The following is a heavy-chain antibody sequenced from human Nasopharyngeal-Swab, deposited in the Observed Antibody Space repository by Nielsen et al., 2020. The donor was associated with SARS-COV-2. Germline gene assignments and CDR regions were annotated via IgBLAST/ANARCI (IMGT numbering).Heavy chain of an antibody. Sequence: LSLTCAASGFTFSSYSMNWVRQAPGKGLEWVLSISSSSSYIYYADSVKGRFTISRDNAKNSLYLQMNSLRAEDTAVYYCARDSYYYDSSGMGPCAFDIWGQGTMVTVSS. V-gene: IGHV3-21*01. CDR2: ISSSSSYI. D-gene: IGHD3-22*01. J-gene: IGHJ3*02. CDR1: GFTFSSYS. CDR3: ARDSYYYDSSGMGPCAFDI.